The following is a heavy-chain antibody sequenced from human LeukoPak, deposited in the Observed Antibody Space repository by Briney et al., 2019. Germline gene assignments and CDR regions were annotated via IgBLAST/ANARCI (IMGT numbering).Heavy chain of an antibody. CDR2: ISSSSSYI. D-gene: IGHD3-22*01. CDR3: ARVNYDTSDYDDAFDV. J-gene: IGHJ3*01. CDR1: GFTFSRYT. V-gene: IGHV3-21*01. Sequence: GGSLRLSCAASGFTFSRYTMNWVRQAPGKGLEWVSSISSSSSYIYYADSVKGRFTISGDNAKNLLYLQMNSLRAEDTAVYYCARVNYDTSDYDDAFDVWGQGTMVTVSS.